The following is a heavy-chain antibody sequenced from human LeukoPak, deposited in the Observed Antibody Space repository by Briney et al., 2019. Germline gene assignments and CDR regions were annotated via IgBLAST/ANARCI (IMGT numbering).Heavy chain of an antibody. CDR3: ARVTNGDAFDI. CDR2: VIPILDTT. V-gene: IGHV1-69*13. CDR1: GGTFSSYA. D-gene: IGHD1-1*01. Sequence: AVKVSCKASGGTFSSYAISWVRQAPAHGHEWMGVVIPILDTTNYAQKFQGRGTISADESTSTACMELSSMRSEDTAVYYCARVTNGDAFDIGGEGTMVTVSA. J-gene: IGHJ3*02.